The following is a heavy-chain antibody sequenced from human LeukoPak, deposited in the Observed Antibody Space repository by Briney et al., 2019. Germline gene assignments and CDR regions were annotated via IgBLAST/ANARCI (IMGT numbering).Heavy chain of an antibody. CDR1: GGAFSSYA. D-gene: IGHD3-10*01. Sequence: SVKVSCKASGGAFSSYAISWVRQAPGQGLGWMGGIIPIFGTANYAQKFQGRVTITADESTSTAYMELSSLRSEDTAVYYCARGTTMVRGVPYFDYWGQGTLVTVSS. J-gene: IGHJ4*02. CDR3: ARGTTMVRGVPYFDY. CDR2: IIPIFGTA. V-gene: IGHV1-69*13.